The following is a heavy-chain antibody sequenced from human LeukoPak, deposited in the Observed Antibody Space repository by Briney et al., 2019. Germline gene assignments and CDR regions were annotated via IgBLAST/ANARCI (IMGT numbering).Heavy chain of an antibody. Sequence: ASVKVSCKASGGTFSSYAISWVRQAPGQGLEWMGGIIPIFGTANYAQKFQGRVTITADESTSTAYMELSSLRSEDTAVYYCARCALEWPQYNWFDPWGQGTLVTVSS. CDR3: ARCALEWPQYNWFDP. J-gene: IGHJ5*02. V-gene: IGHV1-69*01. D-gene: IGHD3-3*01. CDR1: GGTFSSYA. CDR2: IIPIFGTA.